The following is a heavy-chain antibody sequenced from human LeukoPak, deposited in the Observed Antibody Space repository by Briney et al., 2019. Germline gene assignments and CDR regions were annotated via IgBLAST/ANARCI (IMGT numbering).Heavy chain of an antibody. V-gene: IGHV4-59*01. CDR3: ARGHQLVPFDY. CDR1: GGSTSTYY. Sequence: SETLSLTCTVSGGSTSTYYWSWIREPPGKGLEWIGYIYYSGSANYNPSLKSRVTISVDTSKNQFSLKLSSVTAADTAVYYCARGHQLVPFDYWGQGTLVTVSS. J-gene: IGHJ4*02. D-gene: IGHD6-6*01. CDR2: IYYSGSA.